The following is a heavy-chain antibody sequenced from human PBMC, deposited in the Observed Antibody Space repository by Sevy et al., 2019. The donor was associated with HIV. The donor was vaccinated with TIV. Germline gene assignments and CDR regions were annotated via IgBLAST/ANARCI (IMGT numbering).Heavy chain of an antibody. D-gene: IGHD6-6*01. J-gene: IGHJ6*03. Sequence: SETLSLTCTVSGGSISSYYWSWIRQPPGKGLEWIGYIYYSGSTNYNPFLKSRVTISVDTSKNQFSLNLSSVTAADTAVYYCARRYSSSSPYYYYYYMDVWGKGTTVTVSS. CDR2: IYYSGST. CDR1: GGSISSYY. CDR3: ARRYSSSSPYYYYYYMDV. V-gene: IGHV4-59*01.